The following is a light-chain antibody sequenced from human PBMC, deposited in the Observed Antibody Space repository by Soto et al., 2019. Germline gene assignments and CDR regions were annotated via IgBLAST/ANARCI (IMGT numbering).Light chain of an antibody. CDR1: QSVSTN. CDR2: DAS. CDR3: QQRSNWPPLIT. J-gene: IGKJ5*01. Sequence: ELLMTQSPATLSLSPGERATLSCRSSQSVSTNLAWYQQKPGQAPRLLIYDASNRATGIPARFSGSGSGTDFTLTISSLEPEDFAVYYCQQRSNWPPLITFGQGTRLEIK. V-gene: IGKV3-11*01.